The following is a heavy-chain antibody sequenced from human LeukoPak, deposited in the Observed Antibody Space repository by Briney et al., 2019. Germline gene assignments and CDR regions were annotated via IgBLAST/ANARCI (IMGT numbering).Heavy chain of an antibody. V-gene: IGHV3-7*01. CDR3: ATDQDHGYFRQ. CDR1: GFTFRSYW. Sequence: GGSLRLSCAASGFTFRSYWMSWVRQAPGKKPEWVANIKEDGSEKYYDDSVRGRFTISRDNAKNTLYLDMNSLRAEDTAVFYCATDQDHGYFRQWGQGALLTVSS. D-gene: IGHD4-17*01. CDR2: IKEDGSEK. J-gene: IGHJ1*01.